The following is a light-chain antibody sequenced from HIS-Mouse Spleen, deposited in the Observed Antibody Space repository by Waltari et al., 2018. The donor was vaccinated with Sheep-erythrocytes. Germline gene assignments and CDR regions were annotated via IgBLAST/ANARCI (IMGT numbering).Light chain of an antibody. CDR2: DAS. J-gene: IGKJ2*01. CDR3: QQRSNWYT. CDR1: QSVSSY. V-gene: IGKV3-11*01. Sequence: EIVLTQSPATLSLSPGERATLSFRASQSVSSYLPWYQQKPGQAPRLPVYDASNRVTGIPARCRGSGSGTDFTLTISSLEPEDFAVYYCQQRSNWYTFGQGTKLEIK.